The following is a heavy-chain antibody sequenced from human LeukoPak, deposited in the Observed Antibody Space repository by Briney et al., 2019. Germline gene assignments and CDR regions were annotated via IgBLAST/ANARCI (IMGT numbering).Heavy chain of an antibody. CDR1: GGSFSGYY. D-gene: IGHD2-2*01. V-gene: IGHV4-34*01. Sequence: SETLSLTCAVYGGSFSGYYWSWIRQPPGKGLEWIGEINHSGSTNYNPSLKSRVTISVDTSKNQFSLKLSSVTAADTAVYYCARAGRESLAAMRHWFDPWGQGTLVTVSS. CDR2: INHSGST. CDR3: ARAGRESLAAMRHWFDP. J-gene: IGHJ5*02.